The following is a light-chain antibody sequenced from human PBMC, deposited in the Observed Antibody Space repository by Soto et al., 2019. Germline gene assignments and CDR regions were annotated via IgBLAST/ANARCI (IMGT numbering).Light chain of an antibody. CDR3: SSYTSSSTYV. J-gene: IGLJ1*01. CDR1: SSDVGGYNY. Sequence: QSVLTQPASVSGSPGQSITISCTGTSSDVGGYNYVSWYQQHPGKAPKLMIYDVSNRPSGVSNRFSGSKSGNTASLTISGLQAEDEADYYCSSYTSSSTYVFGSGTEVNV. CDR2: DVS. V-gene: IGLV2-14*01.